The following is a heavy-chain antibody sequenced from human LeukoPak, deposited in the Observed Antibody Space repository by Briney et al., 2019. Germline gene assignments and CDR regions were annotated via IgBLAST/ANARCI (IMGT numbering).Heavy chain of an antibody. CDR3: ARESGAVVPAAMHYYYGMDV. V-gene: IGHV3-11*06. D-gene: IGHD2-2*01. Sequence: GGALRLSCAASGFTFSDYYMIWIRQAPGKGLEWVSYISSSSRYTNYADSVKGRFTISRDNAKNSLYLQMNSLRAEDTAVYYCARESGAVVPAAMHYYYGMDVWGKGTTVTVSS. J-gene: IGHJ6*04. CDR2: ISSSSRYT. CDR1: GFTFSDYY.